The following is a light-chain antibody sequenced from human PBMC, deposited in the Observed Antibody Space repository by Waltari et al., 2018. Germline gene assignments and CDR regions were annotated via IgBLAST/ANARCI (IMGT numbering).Light chain of an antibody. V-gene: IGLV2-11*01. J-gene: IGLJ3*02. Sequence: SALTQPRSVSGSPGQSVTISCTGTTSDVGGYNYVSWYQHHPGKAPKLMIFEVTQRPSGVPDLFSGSKSANPASLTISGLQAEDEADYYCFSFAGTYTWVFGGGTKVTVL. CDR3: FSFAGTYTWV. CDR2: EVT. CDR1: TSDVGGYNY.